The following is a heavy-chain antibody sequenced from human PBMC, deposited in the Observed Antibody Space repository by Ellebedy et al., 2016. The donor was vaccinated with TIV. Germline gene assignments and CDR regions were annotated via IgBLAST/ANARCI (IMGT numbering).Heavy chain of an antibody. D-gene: IGHD5-18*01. CDR2: INPNSGGT. J-gene: IGHJ5*02. CDR1: GYTFTGYY. Sequence: ASVKVSXKVSGYTFTGYYIHWVRQAPGQGLEWMGWINPNSGGTNYAQKFQGRVTMTRDTSISTAYMELSRLRSDDTAMYYCARAPVRITAMVFSPWFDPWGQGTLVTVSS. V-gene: IGHV1-2*02. CDR3: ARAPVRITAMVFSPWFDP.